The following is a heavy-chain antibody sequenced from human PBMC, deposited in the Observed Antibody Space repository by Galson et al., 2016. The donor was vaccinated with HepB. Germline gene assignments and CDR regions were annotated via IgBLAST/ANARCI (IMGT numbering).Heavy chain of an antibody. CDR2: INPYGGST. Sequence: SVKVSCKASGFPFTSYYIHWLRQAPGQGLEWMGVINPYGGSTTYSRNFQGGLTMTRDTSTSTVYMELSSLKYEDTAVYYCGRGMDSSGWGFDYGGQGTLVSVSS. CDR1: GFPFTSYY. CDR3: GRGMDSSGWGFDY. J-gene: IGHJ4*02. D-gene: IGHD6-19*01. V-gene: IGHV1-46*03.